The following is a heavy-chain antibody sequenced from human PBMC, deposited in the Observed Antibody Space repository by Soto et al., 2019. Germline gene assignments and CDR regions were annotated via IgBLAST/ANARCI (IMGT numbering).Heavy chain of an antibody. V-gene: IGHV3-30*03. CDR3: ATYYYDSSGYYSSFDY. Sequence: QVQLVESGGGVVQPGRSLRLSCAASGFTFSSYGMHWVRQAPGKGLEWVAVISYDGSNKYYADSVKGRFTISRDNSKNTLYLQMNSLRAEDTAVYYCATYYYDSSGYYSSFDYWGQGTLVTVSS. J-gene: IGHJ4*02. D-gene: IGHD3-22*01. CDR2: ISYDGSNK. CDR1: GFTFSSYG.